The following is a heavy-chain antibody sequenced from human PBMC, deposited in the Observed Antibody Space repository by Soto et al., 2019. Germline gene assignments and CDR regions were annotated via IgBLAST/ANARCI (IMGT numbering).Heavy chain of an antibody. V-gene: IGHV1-18*01. CDR2: ISTYNGNT. D-gene: IGHD4-17*01. CDR3: ARTTVTASYYYMDV. J-gene: IGHJ6*03. Sequence: ASVKVSCKASGYTLTNYGFTWVRQAPGQGLEWLGWISTYNGNTKYAQKVQGRLTMTTDTSTSTATMELTSLRSDDTALYYCARTTVTASYYYMDVWGKGSTVTVSS. CDR1: GYTLTNYG.